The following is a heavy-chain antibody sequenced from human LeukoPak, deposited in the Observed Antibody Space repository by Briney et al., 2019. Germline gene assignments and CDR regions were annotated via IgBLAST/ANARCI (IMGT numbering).Heavy chain of an antibody. Sequence: ASVKVSCKASGYTFTSYVISWVRQAPGQGREWMGWISAYNGNTNYAQKLQGRVTMTTDTSTSTAYMELRSLRSDDTAVYYCAKDCSSTSCYPGYYYYYYRDVWGKGTTVTVSS. CDR2: ISAYNGNT. CDR1: GYTFTSYV. D-gene: IGHD2-2*01. J-gene: IGHJ6*03. CDR3: AKDCSSTSCYPGYYYYYYRDV. V-gene: IGHV1-18*01.